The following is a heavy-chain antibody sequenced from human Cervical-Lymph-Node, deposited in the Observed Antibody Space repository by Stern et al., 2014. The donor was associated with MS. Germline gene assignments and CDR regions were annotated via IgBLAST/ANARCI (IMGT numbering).Heavy chain of an antibody. CDR3: TKDTYGPEDY. CDR1: GFTFRHYW. D-gene: IGHD3-10*01. CDR2: INRDGTTI. V-gene: IGHV3-74*03. Sequence: EVQLVESGGGLVQPGGSLRLSFVASGFTFRHYWMHWVRQGPGKGLVWVARINRDGTTITHADSVKGRFTISRDNAKNTLYLQMNSLRVEDTAVYYCTKDTYGPEDYWGQGTSVTVSS. J-gene: IGHJ4*02.